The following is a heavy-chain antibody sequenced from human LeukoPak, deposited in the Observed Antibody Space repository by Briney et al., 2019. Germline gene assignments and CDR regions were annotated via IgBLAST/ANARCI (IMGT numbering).Heavy chain of an antibody. CDR2: IIPILGIA. J-gene: IGHJ4*02. Sequence: SVKVSCKASGGTFSSYAISWVRQAPGQGLEWMRRIIPILGIANYAQKFQGRVTITADKSTSTAYMELSSLRSEDTAVYYCASGRSFPAYSSGLEDWGQGTLVTVSS. CDR3: ASGRSFPAYSSGLED. CDR1: GGTFSSYA. V-gene: IGHV1-69*04. D-gene: IGHD6-19*01.